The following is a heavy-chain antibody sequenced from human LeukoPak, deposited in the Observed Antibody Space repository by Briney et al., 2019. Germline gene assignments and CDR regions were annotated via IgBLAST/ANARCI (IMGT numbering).Heavy chain of an antibody. V-gene: IGHV4-39*07. CDR3: ARVTGYVMEDYFDY. CDR1: GGSISSSSYY. D-gene: IGHD6-13*01. J-gene: IGHJ4*02. Sequence: PSETLSLTCTVSGGSISSSSYYGGWIRQPPGKGLEWIGSIYYSGSTYYNPSLKSRVTISVDTSKNQFSLRLSSVTAADAAVYYCARVTGYVMEDYFDYWGQGTLVTVSS. CDR2: IYYSGST.